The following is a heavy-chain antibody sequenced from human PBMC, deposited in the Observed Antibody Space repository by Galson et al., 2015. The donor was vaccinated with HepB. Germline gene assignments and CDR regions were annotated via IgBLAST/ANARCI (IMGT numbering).Heavy chain of an antibody. V-gene: IGHV3-33*01. CDR2: IWYDGSNK. CDR3: ARGIIPFKHYYGMDV. Sequence: LRLSCAASGFTFNTYGMHWVRQAPGKGLEWVAVIWYDGSNKYFADSVKGRFTISRDNSKNTLYLQMNSLRADDTAVYYCARGIIPFKHYYGMDVWGQGTTVTVSS. CDR1: GFTFNTYG. J-gene: IGHJ6*02. D-gene: IGHD2-15*01.